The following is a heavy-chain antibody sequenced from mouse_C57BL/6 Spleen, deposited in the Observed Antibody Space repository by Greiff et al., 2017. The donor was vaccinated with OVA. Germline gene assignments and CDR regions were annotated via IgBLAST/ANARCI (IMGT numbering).Heavy chain of an antibody. V-gene: IGHV1-4*01. CDR1: GYTFTSYT. D-gene: IGHD5-1*01. J-gene: IGHJ2*01. CDR2: INPSSGYT. Sequence: QVQLQQSGAELARPGASVKMSCKASGYTFTSYTMHWVKQRPGQGLEWIGYINPSSGYTKYNQKFKDKATLTADKSSSTAYMQLSSLTSEDAAVYYCARSKSNYFDYWGQGTTLTVSS. CDR3: ARSKSNYFDY.